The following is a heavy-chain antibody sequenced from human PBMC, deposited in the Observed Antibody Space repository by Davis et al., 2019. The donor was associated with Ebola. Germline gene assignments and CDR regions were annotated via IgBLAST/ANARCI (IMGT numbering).Heavy chain of an antibody. V-gene: IGHV3-72*01. Sequence: GGSLRPSCAVPGLPFNSYFMDCVRLTPGKGLVWAGLSRNKENRYNTEYAASVRGRFTISRDNSKKTLYLQMNSLRAEDTAVYYCAKSGLSFGVVKYHYGMDVWGKGTTVTVSS. CDR3: AKSGLSFGVVKYHYGMDV. CDR1: GLPFNSYF. D-gene: IGHD3-3*01. J-gene: IGHJ6*04. CDR2: SRNKENRYNT.